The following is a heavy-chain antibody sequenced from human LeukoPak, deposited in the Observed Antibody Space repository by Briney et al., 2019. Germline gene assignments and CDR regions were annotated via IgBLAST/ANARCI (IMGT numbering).Heavy chain of an antibody. J-gene: IGHJ6*02. Sequence: EASVKVSCKASGGTFSSYAISWVRQATGQGLEWMGWMNPNSGNTGYAQKFQGRVTMTRNTSISTAYMELSSLRSEDTAVYYCARGRGGYDAYGMDVWGQGTTVTVSS. D-gene: IGHD5-12*01. CDR1: GGTFSSYA. CDR2: MNPNSGNT. V-gene: IGHV1-8*02. CDR3: ARGRGGYDAYGMDV.